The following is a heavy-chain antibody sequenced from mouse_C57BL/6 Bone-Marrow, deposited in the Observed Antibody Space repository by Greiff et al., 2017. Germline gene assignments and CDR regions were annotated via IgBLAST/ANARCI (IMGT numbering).Heavy chain of an antibody. V-gene: IGHV5-17*01. D-gene: IGHD2-4*01. CDR3: ARRDYPFFDY. Sequence: EVQRVESGGGLVKPGGSLKLSCAASGFTFSDYGMHWVRQAPETGLEWVAYISSGSSTIYYADTVKGRFTISSDNAKNTLFLQMTSQRSEDTAMYYCARRDYPFFDYWGQGTTLTVSS. J-gene: IGHJ2*01. CDR2: ISSGSSTI. CDR1: GFTFSDYG.